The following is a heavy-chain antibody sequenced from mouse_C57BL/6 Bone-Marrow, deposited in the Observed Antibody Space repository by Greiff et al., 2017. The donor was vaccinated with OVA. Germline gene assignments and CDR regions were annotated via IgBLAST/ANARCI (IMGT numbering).Heavy chain of an antibody. CDR2: ISDGGSYT. D-gene: IGHD1-1*01. CDR3: AREGYGSSYYYYAMDY. Sequence: EVMLVESGGGLVKPGGSLKLSCAASGFTFSSYAMSWVRQTPEKRLEWVATISDGGSYTYYPDNVKGRFTISRDNAKNNLYLQMSHLTSEDTAMYYCAREGYGSSYYYYAMDYWGQGTSVTVSS. V-gene: IGHV5-4*01. CDR1: GFTFSSYA. J-gene: IGHJ4*01.